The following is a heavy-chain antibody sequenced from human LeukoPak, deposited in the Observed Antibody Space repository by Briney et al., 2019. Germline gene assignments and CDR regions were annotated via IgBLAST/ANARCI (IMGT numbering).Heavy chain of an antibody. Sequence: QSGGSLRLSCAASGFTFSSYAMSWVRQAPGKGLEWVSAISGSGGSTYYADSVKGRFTISRDNSKNTLYLQMNSLRAEDTAVYYCAKDLIDSPGPKEYWGQGTLVTVSS. J-gene: IGHJ4*02. D-gene: IGHD2-15*01. CDR2: ISGSGGST. CDR3: AKDLIDSPGPKEY. V-gene: IGHV3-23*01. CDR1: GFTFSSYA.